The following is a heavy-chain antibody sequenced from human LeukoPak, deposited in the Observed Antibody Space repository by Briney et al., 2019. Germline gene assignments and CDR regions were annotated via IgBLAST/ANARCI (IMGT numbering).Heavy chain of an antibody. CDR3: ARTSPTGYSYGPFDY. CDR1: GGSISSYY. J-gene: IGHJ4*02. V-gene: IGHV4-59*01. D-gene: IGHD5-18*01. CDR2: IYYSGST. Sequence: SETLSLTCTVSGGSISSYYWSWIRQPPGKGLEWIGYIYYSGSTNYNPSLKSRVTISVDTSKNQFSLKLSSVTAADTAVYYCARTSPTGYSYGPFDYWGQGTLVTVSS.